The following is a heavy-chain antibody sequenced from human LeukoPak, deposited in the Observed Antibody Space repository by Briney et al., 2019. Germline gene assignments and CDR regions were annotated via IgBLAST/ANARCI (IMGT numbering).Heavy chain of an antibody. CDR2: IIPIFGTA. Sequence: VASVKVSCKASGGTFSSYAISWVRQAPGQGLEWMGGIIPIFGTANYAQKVQGRVTITTDESTSTAYMELSSLRSEDTAVYYCARGSADISGPYYYYYYMDVWGKGTTVTVS. J-gene: IGHJ6*03. CDR3: ARGSADISGPYYYYYYMDV. V-gene: IGHV1-69*05. CDR1: GGTFSSYA. D-gene: IGHD6-19*01.